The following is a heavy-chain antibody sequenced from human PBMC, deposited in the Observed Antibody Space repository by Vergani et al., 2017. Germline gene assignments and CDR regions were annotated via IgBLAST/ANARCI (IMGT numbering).Heavy chain of an antibody. J-gene: IGHJ3*02. Sequence: EVQLVESGGGLVKPGGSLRLSCAASGFTFSSYSMNWVRQAPGKGLEWVSSISSSGGSTYYADSVKGRFTISRDNSKNTLYLQMNSLRAEDTAVYYCAKGRGVIEAFDIWGQGTMVTVSS. D-gene: IGHD3-10*01. CDR2: ISSSGGST. V-gene: IGHV3-23*04. CDR1: GFTFSSYS. CDR3: AKGRGVIEAFDI.